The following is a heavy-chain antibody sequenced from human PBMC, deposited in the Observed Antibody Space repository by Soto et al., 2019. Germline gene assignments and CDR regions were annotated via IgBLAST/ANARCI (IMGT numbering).Heavy chain of an antibody. V-gene: IGHV3-15*05. CDR2: VISSSVGGAI. CDR1: GFSLVNGW. CDR3: TIELQRLLVS. D-gene: IGHD2-21*01. J-gene: IGHJ4*02. Sequence: GVSLRLSCATSGFSLVNGWMKGVRQAPGKGLEWAGRVISSSVGGAIDYAAAVIGRFTSSRGDEVEEVYLEMISLTIEGTGVYYCTIELQRLLVSWAQGTLEIVSS.